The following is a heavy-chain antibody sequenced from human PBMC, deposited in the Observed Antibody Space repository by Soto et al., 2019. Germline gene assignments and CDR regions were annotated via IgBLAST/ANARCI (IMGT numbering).Heavy chain of an antibody. CDR3: ARTGDWFEFDY. J-gene: IGHJ4*02. CDR1: GGSVSSGSYY. D-gene: IGHD3-9*01. V-gene: IGHV4-61*01. CDR2: IYYSGST. Sequence: SETLSLTCTVSGGSVSSGSYYWSWIRQPPGKGLEWIGYIYYSGSTNYNPSLKSRVTISVDTSKNQFSLKLSSVTAGDTAVYYCARTGDWFEFDYWGQGTLVTVSS.